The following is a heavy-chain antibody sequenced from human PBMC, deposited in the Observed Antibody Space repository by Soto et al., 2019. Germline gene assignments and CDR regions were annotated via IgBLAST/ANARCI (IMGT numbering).Heavy chain of an antibody. CDR1: GYSFTSYD. CDR2: MNPNSGNT. J-gene: IGHJ6*03. CDR3: ARDRDIVVGPARRRYYYLAV. D-gene: IGHD2-2*01. Sequence: ASVKGACKAAGYSFTSYDINWVRQATGQGLEWMGWMNPNSGNTGYAQKFQGRVTMTRNTSISTAYMELSSLRSEDTAVYYCARDRDIVVGPARRRYYYLAVWCKGTTVLVSS. V-gene: IGHV1-8*01.